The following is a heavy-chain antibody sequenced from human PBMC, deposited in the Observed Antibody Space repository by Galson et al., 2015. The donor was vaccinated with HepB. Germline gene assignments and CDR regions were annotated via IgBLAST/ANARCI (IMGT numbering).Heavy chain of an antibody. V-gene: IGHV1-69*02. Sequence: CKASGGTFSSYTISWVRQAPGQGLEWMGRIIPILGIANYAQKFQGRVTITADKSTSTAYMELSSLRSEDTAVYYCALNGYSYGRVDYWGQGTLVTVSS. D-gene: IGHD5-18*01. CDR1: GGTFSSYT. CDR3: ALNGYSYGRVDY. CDR2: IIPILGIA. J-gene: IGHJ4*02.